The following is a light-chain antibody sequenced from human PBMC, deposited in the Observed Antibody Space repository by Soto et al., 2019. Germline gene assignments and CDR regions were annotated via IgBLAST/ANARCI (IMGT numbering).Light chain of an antibody. CDR3: AAWDDSLSGLV. J-gene: IGLJ1*01. CDR2: KND. CDR1: SSNIESNF. Sequence: QSVLTQPPSASGTPGQRVTISCSGSSSNIESNFVHWYQQLPGTAPKLLIYKNDRRPSGVPDRFSGSKSGTSASLAISGLRYEDEAEYYCAAWDDSLSGLVFATGTKLTVL. V-gene: IGLV1-47*01.